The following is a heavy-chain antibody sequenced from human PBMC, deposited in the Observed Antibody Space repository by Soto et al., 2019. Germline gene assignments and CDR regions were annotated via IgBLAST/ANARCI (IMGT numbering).Heavy chain of an antibody. Sequence: PSETLSLTCTVSGGSISYYYWGWIRQPPGKGLEWIGSIYYSGNTHYNPSLKSRVTISVDTSMNQFSLNLDSVTAVDSAVYYCSKGVCSGPYFDYWGRGTLVTVSS. J-gene: IGHJ4*02. CDR3: SKGVCSGPYFDY. D-gene: IGHD2-8*01. CDR2: IYYSGNT. CDR1: GGSISYYY. V-gene: IGHV4-59*01.